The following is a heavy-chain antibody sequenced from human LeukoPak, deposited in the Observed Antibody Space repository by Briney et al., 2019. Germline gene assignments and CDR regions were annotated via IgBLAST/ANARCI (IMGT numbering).Heavy chain of an antibody. V-gene: IGHV3-21*01. D-gene: IGHD3-22*01. J-gene: IGHJ4*02. CDR3: ARVRRDYYDSSGYYFVY. CDR1: GFTFSSYT. Sequence: PGGSLRLSCVASGFTFSSYTMNWVRQAPGKGLEWVSSISSTTTYIYYADSVKGRFTISRDNARNSLYLQMNSLRADDTAVYYCARVRRDYYDSSGYYFVYWGQGTLVTVSS. CDR2: ISSTTTYI.